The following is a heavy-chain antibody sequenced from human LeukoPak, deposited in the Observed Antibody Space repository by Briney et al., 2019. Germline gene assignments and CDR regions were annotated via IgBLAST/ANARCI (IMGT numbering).Heavy chain of an antibody. V-gene: IGHV1-69*04. D-gene: IGHD5-18*01. CDR1: GGTFSSYA. J-gene: IGHJ5*02. CDR3: ARGGGYSYGYSWFDP. Sequence: SVKVSCKASGGTFSSYAISWVRQAPGQGLEWMGRIIPNLGIANYAQKFQGRVTITADKSTSTAYMELSSLRSEDTAVYYCARGGGYSYGYSWFDPWGQGTLVTVSS. CDR2: IIPNLGIA.